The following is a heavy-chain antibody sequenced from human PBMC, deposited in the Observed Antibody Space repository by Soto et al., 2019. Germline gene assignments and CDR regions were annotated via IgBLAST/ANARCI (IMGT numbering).Heavy chain of an antibody. J-gene: IGHJ4*02. Sequence: GSLRLSCAASGFTFSSYAMSWVRQSPGKGLEWVSGIIGSGGTTYYADSVKGRFTISRGNSKNTLYLQMNSLRAEDTAVYYYGSGSSQTFDYWGQGTLVTVSS. V-gene: IGHV3-23*01. CDR1: GFTFSSYA. CDR3: GSGSSQTFDY. CDR2: IIGSGGTT. D-gene: IGHD3-10*01.